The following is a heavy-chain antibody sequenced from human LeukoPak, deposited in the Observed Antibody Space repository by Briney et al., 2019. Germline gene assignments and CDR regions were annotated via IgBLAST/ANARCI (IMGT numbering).Heavy chain of an antibody. CDR3: AGVPAFYYGDYWTSSNYFDY. D-gene: IGHD4-17*01. CDR1: GRSISSTNA. V-gene: IGHV4-4*02. Sequence: TSETQSLTCAVSGRSISSTNAWSSVRQPPGKGLEWIGEIFHSGRTNYNPSLKSRVIISQDKSRNQFSLKLSSVTAADTAVYYCAGVPAFYYGDYWTSSNYFDYWGQGTLVTVSS. CDR2: IFHSGRT. J-gene: IGHJ4*02.